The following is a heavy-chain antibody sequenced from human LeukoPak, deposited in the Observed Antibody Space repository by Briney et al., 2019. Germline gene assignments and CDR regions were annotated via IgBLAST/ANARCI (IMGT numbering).Heavy chain of an antibody. CDR1: GFSISTTGVG. Sequence: SGPTLVKPTQTLTLTCTFSGFSISTTGVGVGWIRQSPGKALEWLAVNYWNDDKSYSPSLKSRLTITKDTSKNQVVLIMTNMDPVDTATYYCAHKGRGSGSYNMWGQGTLVTVSS. V-gene: IGHV2-5*01. CDR3: AHKGRGSGSYNM. CDR2: NYWNDDK. J-gene: IGHJ4*02. D-gene: IGHD3-10*01.